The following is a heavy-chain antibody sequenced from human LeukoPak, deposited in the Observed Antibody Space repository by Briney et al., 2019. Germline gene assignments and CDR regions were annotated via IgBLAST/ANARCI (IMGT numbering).Heavy chain of an antibody. J-gene: IGHJ3*02. Sequence: KASETLSLTCTVSGASISGHYLTWIRQPPGKGLEWIGYISRIGNTNYNPSLKSRDTISVDTSKNQFSLKLTSVTAADTAVYYCARDRISINALDMWGQGTMVTVSS. CDR2: ISRIGNT. CDR3: ARDRISINALDM. V-gene: IGHV4-59*11. CDR1: GASISGHY. D-gene: IGHD1-14*01.